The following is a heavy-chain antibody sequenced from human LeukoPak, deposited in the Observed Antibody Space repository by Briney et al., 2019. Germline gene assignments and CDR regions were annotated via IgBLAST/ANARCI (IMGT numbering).Heavy chain of an antibody. V-gene: IGHV3-NL1*01. Sequence: GGSLRLSCAASGFTFSSYGMHWVRHAPGKGLEWVSTFSGTSSISYADAVKGRFTLSRDNSKNTLFLQMNSLRAEDTAVFYCARGSAASGFDPWGQGTLVTVSS. CDR2: TFSGTSSI. D-gene: IGHD6-13*01. J-gene: IGHJ5*02. CDR3: ARGSAASGFDP. CDR1: GFTFSSYG.